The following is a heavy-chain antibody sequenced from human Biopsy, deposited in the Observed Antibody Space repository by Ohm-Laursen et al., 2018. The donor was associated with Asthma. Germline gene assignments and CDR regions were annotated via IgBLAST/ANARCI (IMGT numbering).Heavy chain of an antibody. J-gene: IGHJ4*02. V-gene: IGHV3-30-3*01. CDR1: GFTFRSYA. CDR3: ARDVMEWYLPAFDF. CDR2: GGSYYDGGLK. D-gene: IGHD3-3*01. Sequence: LRLSCAASGFTFRSYAMHWVRQAPGKGLEWVSVGGSYYDGGLKYYADSVNGRFTVSRDDSKNTLYLQMNSLRPDDTAVYYCARDVMEWYLPAFDFWGQGTLVTVSS.